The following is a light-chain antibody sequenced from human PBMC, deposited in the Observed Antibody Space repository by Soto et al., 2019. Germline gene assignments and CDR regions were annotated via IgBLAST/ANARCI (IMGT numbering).Light chain of an antibody. J-gene: IGKJ1*01. V-gene: IGKV3-20*01. CDR1: QSVSSD. Sequence: EIVMTQSPATLSVSPGERAPLSCRASQSVSSDLAWYHQKPGQAPRLLIYGASIRAAGIPDRFSGSGSGTDFTLTIRRLEPDDFAVYYCQQYGSSPRTFGQGTKV. CDR2: GAS. CDR3: QQYGSSPRT.